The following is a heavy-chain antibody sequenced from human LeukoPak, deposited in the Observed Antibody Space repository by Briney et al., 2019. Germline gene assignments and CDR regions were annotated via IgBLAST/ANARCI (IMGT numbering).Heavy chain of an antibody. V-gene: IGHV3-30*18. Sequence: GGSLRLSCAASGFTFSSYGMHWVRQAPGKGLEWVAVISYDGSNKYYADSVKGRFTISRDNSKNTLYLRMNSLRAEDTAVYYCAKDLALGFDPWGQGTLVTVSS. CDR2: ISYDGSNK. J-gene: IGHJ5*02. CDR3: AKDLALGFDP. CDR1: GFTFSSYG.